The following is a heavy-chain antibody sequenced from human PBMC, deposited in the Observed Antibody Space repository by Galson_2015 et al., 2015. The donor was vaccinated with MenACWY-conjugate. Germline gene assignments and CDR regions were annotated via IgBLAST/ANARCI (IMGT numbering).Heavy chain of an antibody. CDR2: IYYSGST. J-gene: IGHJ4*02. CDR1: GGSISSSFYY. V-gene: IGHV4-39*07. Sequence: ETLSLTCTVSGGSISSSFYYWGWIRQPPGKGLEWIGGIYYSGSTYYNPSLKSRVTISVDTSKNQFSLKLSSVTAADTAVYYCARDRGESYGSGSFFDYWGQGTLVTVSS. CDR3: ARDRGESYGSGSFFDY. D-gene: IGHD3-10*01.